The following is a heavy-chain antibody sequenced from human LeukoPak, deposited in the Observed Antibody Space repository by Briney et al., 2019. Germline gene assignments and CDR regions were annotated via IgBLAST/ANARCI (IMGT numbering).Heavy chain of an antibody. CDR3: ARDLFFPGIAAAGPDY. CDR1: GFTVSSNY. CDR2: IYSGGST. J-gene: IGHJ4*02. D-gene: IGHD6-13*01. Sequence: GGSLRLSCAASGFTVSSNYMSWVRQAPGKGLEWVSVIYSGGSTYYSDSVKGRFTISRDNSKNTLYLRMNSRRAEDTAVYYCARDLFFPGIAAAGPDYWGQGTLVTVSS. V-gene: IGHV3-66*01.